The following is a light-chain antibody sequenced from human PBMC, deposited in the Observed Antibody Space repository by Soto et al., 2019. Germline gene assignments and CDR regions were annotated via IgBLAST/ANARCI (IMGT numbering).Light chain of an antibody. CDR1: QSVSNNY. CDR2: GAS. Sequence: EIVLTQSPGTLSLSPGERATLSCRASQSVSNNYLAWYQHKPGQAPRLLIFGASSRASGIPDRFSGSASGTDFTLTITRLEPEDLAVYYCQQYGGSPLTFGGGTKVEIK. J-gene: IGKJ4*01. V-gene: IGKV3-20*01. CDR3: QQYGGSPLT.